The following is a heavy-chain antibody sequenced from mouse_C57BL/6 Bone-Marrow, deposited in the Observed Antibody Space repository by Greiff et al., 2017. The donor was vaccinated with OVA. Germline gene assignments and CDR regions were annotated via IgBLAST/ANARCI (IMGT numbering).Heavy chain of an antibody. D-gene: IGHD2-4*01. CDR2: IHPSDSDT. V-gene: IGHV1-74*01. CDR3: AIRCIYYDYLYAMDY. Sequence: VKQRPGQGLEWIGRIHPSDSDTNYNQKFKGKATLTVDKSSSTAYMQLSSLTSEDSAVYYCAIRCIYYDYLYAMDYWGQGTSVTVSS. J-gene: IGHJ4*01.